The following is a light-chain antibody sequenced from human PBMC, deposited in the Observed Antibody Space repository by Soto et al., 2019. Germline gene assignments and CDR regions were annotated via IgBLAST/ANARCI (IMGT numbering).Light chain of an antibody. J-gene: IGKJ1*01. CDR2: KAS. CDR1: HTISSW. Sequence: EIQMTQSPSTLSASVGDRVTITCRASHTISSWLAWYQQKPGKAPKLLIYKASTLKSGVPSRFSGSGSGTEFTLTISSLQPDDFATYYCQHYNSYSEAFGQGTKV. V-gene: IGKV1-5*03. CDR3: QHYNSYSEA.